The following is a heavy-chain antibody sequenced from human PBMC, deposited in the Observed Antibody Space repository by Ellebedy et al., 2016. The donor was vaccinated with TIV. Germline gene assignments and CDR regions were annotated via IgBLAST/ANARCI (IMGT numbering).Heavy chain of an antibody. Sequence: SETLSLXCTVSGGSASSGSYYWSWIRQPPGKGLEWIGYIYYSGSTNYNPSLKSRVTISVDTSKNQFSLKLSSVTAADTAVYYCARGLGVFDPWGRGTLVTVSS. CDR1: GGSASSGSYY. CDR3: ARGLGVFDP. V-gene: IGHV4-61*01. CDR2: IYYSGST. J-gene: IGHJ5*02. D-gene: IGHD2-8*01.